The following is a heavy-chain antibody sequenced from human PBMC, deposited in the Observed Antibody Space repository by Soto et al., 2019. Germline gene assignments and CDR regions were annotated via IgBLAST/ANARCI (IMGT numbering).Heavy chain of an antibody. D-gene: IGHD2-2*01. CDR1: GFTFSGHW. Sequence: GGSLRLSCAASGFTFSGHWMHWVRQVPGKGLEWVSRINTDGGSSAYADSVKGRFSISRDNVKNTLYLQMNGLRAEDTAVYYCAREAGYCSRTSCYRRAFDTWGQGTTVTVSS. CDR3: AREAGYCSRTSCYRRAFDT. CDR2: INTDGGSS. V-gene: IGHV3-74*03. J-gene: IGHJ3*02.